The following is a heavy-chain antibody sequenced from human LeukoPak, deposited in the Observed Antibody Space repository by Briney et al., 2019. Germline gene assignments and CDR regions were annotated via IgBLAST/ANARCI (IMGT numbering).Heavy chain of an antibody. CDR3: ARETGSTTSAEFEF. CDR1: AFPFSTFT. Sequence: GGSLRLSSTASAFPFSTFTMNWVRQAPGKGLEWLSFIVRSDGPIYYADSVKGRFTISRDNAKNSLYLQMNSLTVEDAAVYYCARETGSTTSAEFEFWGQGTLVTVSS. J-gene: IGHJ4*02. D-gene: IGHD1-14*01. V-gene: IGHV3-48*03. CDR2: IVRSDGPI.